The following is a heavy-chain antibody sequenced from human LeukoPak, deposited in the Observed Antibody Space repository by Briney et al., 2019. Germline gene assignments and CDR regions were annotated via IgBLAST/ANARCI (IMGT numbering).Heavy chain of an antibody. CDR3: AFPAHHWLVRGAFDI. Sequence: PGGSLRLSCAASGFALSSYGMSWVRQAPGKGLEWVSDISGTGGNTYYAESVKGRFTISRDNSKNTLYLQMNSLRAEDTAIYYCAFPAHHWLVRGAFDIWGQGTMVTVSS. CDR1: GFALSSYG. D-gene: IGHD6-19*01. CDR2: ISGTGGNT. J-gene: IGHJ3*02. V-gene: IGHV3-23*01.